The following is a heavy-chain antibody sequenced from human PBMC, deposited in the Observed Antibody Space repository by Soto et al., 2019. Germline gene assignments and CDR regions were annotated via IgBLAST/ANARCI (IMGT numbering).Heavy chain of an antibody. D-gene: IGHD6-13*01. Sequence: SETLSLTSTVSGGSISSGGYYWSWIRKHPGKGLEWIGYIYYSGSTYYNPSLKSRVTISVDTSKNQFSLKLSSVTAADTAVYYCARGSSWYGGYYYGMDVWGQGTTVTVSS. V-gene: IGHV4-31*03. J-gene: IGHJ6*02. CDR3: ARGSSWYGGYYYGMDV. CDR2: IYYSGST. CDR1: GGSISSGGYY.